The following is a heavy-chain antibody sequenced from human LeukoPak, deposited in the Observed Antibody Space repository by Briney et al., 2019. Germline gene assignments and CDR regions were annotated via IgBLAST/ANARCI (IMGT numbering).Heavy chain of an antibody. CDR1: GFTFSSYW. CDR3: DTLGTMVRGVIMDY. V-gene: IGHV3-74*01. D-gene: IGHD3-10*01. J-gene: IGHJ4*02. CDR2: INSDGSYT. Sequence: GGSLRLSXAASGFTFSSYWMHWVRQAPGKGLVWVSRINSDGSYTNYADSVKGRFTISRDNAKNTLYLQMNSLRAEDTAVYYCDTLGTMVRGVIMDYWGQGTLVTVSS.